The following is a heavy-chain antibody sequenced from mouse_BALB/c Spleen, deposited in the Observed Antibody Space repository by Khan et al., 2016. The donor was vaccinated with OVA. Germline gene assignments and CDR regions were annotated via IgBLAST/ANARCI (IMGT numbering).Heavy chain of an antibody. CDR3: SRRPTSYVDY. J-gene: IGHJ2*01. CDR1: GYTFTNYG. Sequence: QIQLVQSGPELKKPGETVKISCKASGYTFTNYGMNWVRQAPGKGLKWMGWINTYTGDPTYADDFKGRFAFSLETSDSTAYLQIHNLENEDTATYFCSRRPTSYVDYWGQGTTLTVSS. V-gene: IGHV9-3-1*01. CDR2: INTYTGDP.